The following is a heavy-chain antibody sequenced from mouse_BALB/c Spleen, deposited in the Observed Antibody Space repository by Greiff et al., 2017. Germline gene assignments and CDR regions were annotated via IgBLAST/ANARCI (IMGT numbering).Heavy chain of an antibody. J-gene: IGHJ3*01. Sequence: QVQLQQSGPELVKPGASVKISCKASGYAFSSSWMNWVKQRPGQGLEWIGRIYPGDGDTNYNGKFKGKATLTADKSSSTAYMQLSSLTSVDSAVYFCARSLPQTWFAYWGQGTLVTVSA. CDR3: ARSLPQTWFAY. V-gene: IGHV1-82*01. CDR2: IYPGDGDT. CDR1: GYAFSSSW.